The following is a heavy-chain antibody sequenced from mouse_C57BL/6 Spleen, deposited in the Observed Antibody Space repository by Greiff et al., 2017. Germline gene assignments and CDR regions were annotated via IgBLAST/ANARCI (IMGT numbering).Heavy chain of an antibody. CDR1: GFTFSSYA. CDR3: ARERGGNYFDY. V-gene: IGHV5-4*01. D-gene: IGHD1-1*02. Sequence: EVMLVESGGGLVKPGGSLKLSCAASGFTFSSYAMSWVRQTPEKRLEWVATISDGGSYTYYPDNVKGRFTISRDNAKNNLYLQMSHLKSEDTAMYYCARERGGNYFDYWGQGTTRTVAS. J-gene: IGHJ2*01. CDR2: ISDGGSYT.